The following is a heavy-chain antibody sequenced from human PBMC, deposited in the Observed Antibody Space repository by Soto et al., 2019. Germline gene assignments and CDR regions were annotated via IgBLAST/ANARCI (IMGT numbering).Heavy chain of an antibody. D-gene: IGHD3-22*01. CDR2: ISDSGSNT. Sequence: EVQLVESGGGLVQPGGSLRLSCAAFGFKISSSSMNWVRQAPGRGLEWVAYISDSGSNTLYADSVKGRFTFSRDTAMNSLYLQMSGLSDEDRAVYYCARYYYDSSGYDGMDVWGAGTTVTVCS. V-gene: IGHV3-48*02. CDR1: GFKISSSS. J-gene: IGHJ6*04. CDR3: ARYYYDSSGYDGMDV.